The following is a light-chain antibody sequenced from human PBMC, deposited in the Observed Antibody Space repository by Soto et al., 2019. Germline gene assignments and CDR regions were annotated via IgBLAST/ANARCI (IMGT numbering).Light chain of an antibody. J-gene: IGLJ2*01. Sequence: QSVLTQPPSVSGAPGQRVTISCTGSSSNIGAGYDVHWYQQLPGTAPKLLIYGNSNRPSGVPDRFSGSKSGTSASLAISGLRSDDEADYYCAAWDDSLRGVVFGGGTKVTVL. CDR2: GNS. CDR3: AAWDDSLRGVV. V-gene: IGLV1-40*01. CDR1: SSNIGAGYD.